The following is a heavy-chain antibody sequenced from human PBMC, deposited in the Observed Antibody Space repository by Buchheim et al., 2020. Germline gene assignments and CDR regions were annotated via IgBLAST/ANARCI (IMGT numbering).Heavy chain of an antibody. CDR3: ARERDYYGSGSYMGFDY. Sequence: QVQLQESGPGLVKPSQTLSLTCTVSGGSISSGDYYWSWIRQPPGKGLEWIGFIYYSGSTYYTPSLKSRVTISVDTSKNQFSRKLSSVTAADTAVYYCARERDYYGSGSYMGFDYWGQGTL. V-gene: IGHV4-30-4*01. CDR2: IYYSGST. J-gene: IGHJ4*02. D-gene: IGHD3-10*01. CDR1: GGSISSGDYY.